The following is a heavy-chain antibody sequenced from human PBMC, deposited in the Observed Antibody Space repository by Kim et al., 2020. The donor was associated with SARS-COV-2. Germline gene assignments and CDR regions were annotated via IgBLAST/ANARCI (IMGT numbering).Heavy chain of an antibody. Sequence: YNPSLKSRVTISVDTSKNQFSLKLSSVTAADTAVYYCARAPGYSYGQFDYWGQGTLVTVSS. J-gene: IGHJ4*02. D-gene: IGHD5-18*01. CDR3: ARAPGYSYGQFDY. V-gene: IGHV4-59*01.